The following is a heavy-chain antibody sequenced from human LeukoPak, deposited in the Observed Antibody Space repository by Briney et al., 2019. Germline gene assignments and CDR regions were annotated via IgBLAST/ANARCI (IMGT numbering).Heavy chain of an antibody. Sequence: SQTLSLTCTVSGGSISSGGYYWIWIRPPPGKDLDWIGYNYYSGSNYYNPSLKSRVTISVDTSKNQFSLKLSSVTAADTAVYYCARDRAAADWYFDLWGRASLVTVSS. CDR3: ARDRAAADWYFDL. CDR2: NYYSGSN. D-gene: IGHD6-13*01. J-gene: IGHJ2*01. V-gene: IGHV4-31*03. CDR1: GGSISSGGYY.